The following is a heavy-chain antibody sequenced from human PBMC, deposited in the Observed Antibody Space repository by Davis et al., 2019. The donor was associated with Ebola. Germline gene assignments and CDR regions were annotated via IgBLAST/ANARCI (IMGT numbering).Heavy chain of an antibody. D-gene: IGHD3-22*01. CDR2: ISWTSGHI. CDR3: TAYDSTFRNY. J-gene: IGHJ4*02. Sequence: SLNLSCTASAFTFDDYPMHWVRQAPGKGLAWVSGISWTSGHIDYADSVKGRFSISRDNAENALYLQMNGRRAEDNALYYCTAYDSTFRNYWDQGTLVTVSS. V-gene: IGHV3-9*01. CDR1: AFTFDDYP.